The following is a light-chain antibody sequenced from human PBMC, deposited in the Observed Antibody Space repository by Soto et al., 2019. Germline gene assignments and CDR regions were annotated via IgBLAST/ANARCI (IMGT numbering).Light chain of an antibody. CDR3: QKYNSAPLT. J-gene: IGKJ4*01. CDR1: QGINNH. V-gene: IGKV1-27*01. Sequence: DIQMTHSPSSLSASVGERVTITCRASQGINNHLAWYQQKPGKVPKLLLYAASTLQSGVPSRFSGSGSGTDFTLTISSLQPEDVATYYCQKYNSAPLTFGGGTKVDIK. CDR2: AAS.